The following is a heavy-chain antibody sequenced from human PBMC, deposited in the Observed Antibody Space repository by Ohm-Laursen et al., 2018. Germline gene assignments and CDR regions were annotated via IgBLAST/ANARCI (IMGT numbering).Heavy chain of an antibody. J-gene: IGHJ4*02. V-gene: IGHV1-69*06. Sequence: SSVKVSCKTSGVTFNSYAISWVRQAPGQGLEWMGGVMPIFGTANYAQKFQGRVTITADKSTSTAHLELSSLRSEDTAVYYCARVTRGYSYGSDYWGQGTLVTVSS. D-gene: IGHD5-18*01. CDR2: VMPIFGTA. CDR1: GVTFNSYA. CDR3: ARVTRGYSYGSDY.